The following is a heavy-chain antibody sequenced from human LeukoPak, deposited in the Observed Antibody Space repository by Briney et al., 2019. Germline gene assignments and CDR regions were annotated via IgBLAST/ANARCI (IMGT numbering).Heavy chain of an antibody. CDR3: AMVPYFVSEFDY. V-gene: IGHV3-48*01. J-gene: IGHJ4*02. CDR2: ISSSSSSTI. CDR1: GFTFSSYS. Sequence: AGGSLRLSCAASGFTFSSYSMNWVRQAPGKGLEWVSYISSSSSSTIYYADSVKGRFTISRDNAKNSLYLQMNSLRAEDTAVYYCAMVPYFVSEFDYWGQGTLVTVSS. D-gene: IGHD3-9*01.